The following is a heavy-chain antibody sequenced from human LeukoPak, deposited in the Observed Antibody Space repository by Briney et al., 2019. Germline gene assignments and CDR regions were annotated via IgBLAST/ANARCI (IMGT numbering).Heavy chain of an antibody. J-gene: IGHJ4*02. Sequence: GGSLRLSCAASGFTFSSYWMHWVRQAPGKGLVWVSDIKSDGSSTSYADSVKGRFTVSRDNAKNTLYLQMNGLRAEDTAVYYCARVDGGNTAYSYWGQGTLVTVSS. V-gene: IGHV3-74*01. D-gene: IGHD4-23*01. CDR2: IKSDGSST. CDR3: ARVDGGNTAYSY. CDR1: GFTFSSYW.